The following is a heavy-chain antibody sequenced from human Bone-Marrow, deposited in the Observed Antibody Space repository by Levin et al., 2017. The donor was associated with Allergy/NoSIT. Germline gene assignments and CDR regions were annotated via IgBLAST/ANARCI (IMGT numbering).Heavy chain of an antibody. J-gene: IGHJ5*02. CDR1: GFSLTTNGVG. CDR2: IYWDDDK. D-gene: IGHD6-19*01. Sequence: SGPTLVKPTQTLTLTCTFSGFSLTTNGVGVGWIRQPTGQALEWLALIYWDDDKRYSPSLKIRLSITKDTSKNQVVLTMTNMDPVDTGTYYCAHRYSSDYVTRRWFDPWGPGTLVTVSS. V-gene: IGHV2-5*02. CDR3: AHRYSSDYVTRRWFDP.